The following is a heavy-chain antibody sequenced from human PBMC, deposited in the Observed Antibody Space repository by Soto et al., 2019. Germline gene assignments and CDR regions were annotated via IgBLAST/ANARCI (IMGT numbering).Heavy chain of an antibody. J-gene: IGHJ4*02. V-gene: IGHV3-30*18. CDR2: ISYDGSNK. Sequence: ESGGGVVQPGRSLRLSCAASGFTFSSYGMHWVRQAPGKGLEWVAVISYDGSNKYYADSVKGRFTISRDNSKNTLYLQMNSLRAEDTAVYYCAKAPSDCSGGSCSNFDYWGQGTLVTVSS. CDR3: AKAPSDCSGGSCSNFDY. CDR1: GFTFSSYG. D-gene: IGHD2-15*01.